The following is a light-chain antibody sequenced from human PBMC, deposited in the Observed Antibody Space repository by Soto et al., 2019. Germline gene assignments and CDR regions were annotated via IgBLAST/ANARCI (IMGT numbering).Light chain of an antibody. Sequence: EIVLTQSPATLSLSPGERATLSCRASQSVGSYLAWYQQKPGQAPRLLIYDASNRATGIPARFSGSGSGTDFTLTISSLEPEDFALYYCQHRNSWPLTFGGGTKVEI. V-gene: IGKV3-11*01. CDR1: QSVGSY. J-gene: IGKJ4*01. CDR3: QHRNSWPLT. CDR2: DAS.